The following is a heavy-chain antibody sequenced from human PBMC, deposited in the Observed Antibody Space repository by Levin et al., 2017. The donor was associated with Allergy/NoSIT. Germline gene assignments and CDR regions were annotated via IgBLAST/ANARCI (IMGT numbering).Heavy chain of an antibody. CDR1: DNTFTAYG. CDR3: ASTINSGDDYSDAFDI. CDR2: INSYTDQR. V-gene: IGHV1-18*01. Sequence: GESLKISCKAPDNTFTAYGVTWLRQAPGQGLEWMGWINSYTDQRNYAQKFQGRVTMTTDTSTTTAYMELRSLRFDDTAVYYCASTINSGDDYSDAFDIWGQGTMVSVT. D-gene: IGHD5-12*01. J-gene: IGHJ3*02.